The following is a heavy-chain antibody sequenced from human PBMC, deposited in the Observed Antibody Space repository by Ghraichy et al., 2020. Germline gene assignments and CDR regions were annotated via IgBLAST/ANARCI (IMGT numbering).Heavy chain of an antibody. Sequence: GGSLRLSCAVSGFTVSTNYMTWVRQAPGKGLEWVSVLYTGGGTYYAESAQGRFTISRDDAQNTLYLQMNYLKVEDTAVYFCARGKPGRSLDYWGQGTLVSVSS. V-gene: IGHV3-66*01. CDR2: LYTGGGT. J-gene: IGHJ4*02. D-gene: IGHD1-14*01. CDR3: ARGKPGRSLDY. CDR1: GFTVSTNY.